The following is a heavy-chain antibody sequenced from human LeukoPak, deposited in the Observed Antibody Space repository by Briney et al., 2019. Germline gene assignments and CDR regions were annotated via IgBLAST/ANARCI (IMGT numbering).Heavy chain of an antibody. V-gene: IGHV3-30*04. CDR2: ISHDGGND. D-gene: IGHD3-10*01. CDR1: GLSFRNHA. Sequence: GGSLRLTCAASGLSFRNHAIHWVRQAPGKGLEWVTVISHDGGNDYYRDSVKGRFTISRDNSRNSVFLQMNSLRPGDTAVYYCAGSPAYYNMDVWGNVITVTVSS. J-gene: IGHJ6*03. CDR3: AGSPAYYNMDV.